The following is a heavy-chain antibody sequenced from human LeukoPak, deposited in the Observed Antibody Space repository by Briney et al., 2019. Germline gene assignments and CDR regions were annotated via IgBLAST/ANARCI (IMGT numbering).Heavy chain of an antibody. Sequence: GGSLRHSCSASGFTFSSYGMHWVRQASGKGLEWVAVIWHDGSNKYYAASVKGRFTVSRDNSKNTLYLQINSLRAEDTAVYYCARERVTGTSYYYYYGMDVWGEGTTVTVSS. D-gene: IGHD6-19*01. CDR2: IWHDGSNK. V-gene: IGHV3-33*01. CDR1: GFTFSSYG. J-gene: IGHJ6*04. CDR3: ARERVTGTSYYYYYGMDV.